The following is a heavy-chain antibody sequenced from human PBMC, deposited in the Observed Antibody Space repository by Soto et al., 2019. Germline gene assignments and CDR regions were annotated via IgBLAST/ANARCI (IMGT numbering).Heavy chain of an antibody. D-gene: IGHD3-22*01. J-gene: IGHJ4*02. V-gene: IGHV4-59*01. CDR2: IYYSGNT. CDR1: GGSISGYY. Sequence: PSETLSLTCTVSGGSISGYYWSWIRQPPGKGLEWIGYIYYSGNTKYNPSLKSRVTISVDTSKNQFSLKLSSVTAADTAVYYCASFYDRSGYYSFDHWGQGTPVTVSS. CDR3: ASFYDRSGYYSFDH.